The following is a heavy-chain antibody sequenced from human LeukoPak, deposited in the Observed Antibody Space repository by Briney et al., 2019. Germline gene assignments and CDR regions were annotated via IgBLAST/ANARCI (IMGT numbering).Heavy chain of an antibody. CDR2: IYNSGGT. V-gene: IGHV4-59*01. J-gene: IGHJ1*01. D-gene: IGHD3-22*01. CDR1: GGSISSYY. CDR3: ATVEYYDSSGSCYFQH. Sequence: SETLSLTCTVSGGSISSYYWSWIRQPPGKGLEWIGYIYNSGGTNYNPSLKSRVTISVDTSKKHFSLRLSSVIAADTAVYYCATVEYYDSSGSCYFQHWGQGTLLTVSS.